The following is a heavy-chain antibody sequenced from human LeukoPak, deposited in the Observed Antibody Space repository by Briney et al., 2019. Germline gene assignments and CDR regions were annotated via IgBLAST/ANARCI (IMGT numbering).Heavy chain of an antibody. CDR1: GYTFTSYA. Sequence: ASVKVSCKASGYTFTSYAMNWVRQAPGQGLEWMGWINTNTGNPTYAQGFTGRFVFSLDTSVSTAYLRISSLKAEDTAVYYCARSGRSDYGDYGNFDYWGQGTLVTVSS. CDR3: ARSGRSDYGDYGNFDY. J-gene: IGHJ4*02. V-gene: IGHV7-4-1*02. D-gene: IGHD4-17*01. CDR2: INTNTGNP.